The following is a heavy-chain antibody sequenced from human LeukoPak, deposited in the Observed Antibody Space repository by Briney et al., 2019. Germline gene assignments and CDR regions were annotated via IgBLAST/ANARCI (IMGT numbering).Heavy chain of an antibody. J-gene: IGHJ3*02. CDR3: ARPDDYGDYDAFDI. D-gene: IGHD4-17*01. V-gene: IGHV4-39*01. CDR1: GGSISSSSYY. CDR2: IYDSGIT. Sequence: SETLSLTCTVSGGSISSSSYYWGWIRQPPGKGQWWFGCIYDSGITYYNQSLKSRVSISVDTSKNQFSLKLSSVTAADTAVYYCARPDDYGDYDAFDIWGQGTMVTVSS.